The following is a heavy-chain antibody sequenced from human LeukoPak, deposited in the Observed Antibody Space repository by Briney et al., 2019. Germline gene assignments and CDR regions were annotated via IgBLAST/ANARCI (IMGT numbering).Heavy chain of an antibody. CDR3: AKSDCGSDGCKLLNY. J-gene: IGHJ4*02. Sequence: GRSLRLSCAASGFSFGDYTMHWVRQAPGKGLEWVSGITWNSDSIDYADSVRGRFTISRDNSKNTVSLQMNSLRGEDTAVYYCAKSDCGSDGCKLLNYWGQGTLVTASS. CDR1: GFSFGDYT. CDR2: ITWNSDSI. D-gene: IGHD2-21*01. V-gene: IGHV3-9*01.